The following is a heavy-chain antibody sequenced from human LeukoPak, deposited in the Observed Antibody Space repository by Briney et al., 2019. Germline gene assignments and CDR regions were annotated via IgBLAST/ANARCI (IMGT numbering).Heavy chain of an antibody. CDR1: GLTLSNYG. Sequence: GGSLRLSCVASGLTLSNYGMNWLRQAPGKRLEWVSYISVTSTTMYYADSVKGRFTISRDNAKNSLYLQMNSLRDEDTAVYFCTAGTSLDFWGQGTLVTVSS. V-gene: IGHV3-48*02. CDR2: ISVTSTTM. CDR3: TAGTSLDF. J-gene: IGHJ4*02.